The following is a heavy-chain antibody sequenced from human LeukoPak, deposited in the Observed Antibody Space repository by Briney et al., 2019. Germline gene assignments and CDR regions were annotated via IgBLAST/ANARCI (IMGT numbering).Heavy chain of an antibody. V-gene: IGHV3-23*01. D-gene: IGHD3-22*01. CDR2: ISGSGGST. Sequence: GGSLRLSCAASGFTFSSYAMSWVRQAPGKGLEWVSAISGSGGSTYYADSVKGRFTISRDNSKNTLYLQMNSLRAEDTAVYYCAKDHITMIVVVIIPDAFDIWGQGTMVTVSS. J-gene: IGHJ3*02. CDR1: GFTFSSYA. CDR3: AKDHITMIVVVIIPDAFDI.